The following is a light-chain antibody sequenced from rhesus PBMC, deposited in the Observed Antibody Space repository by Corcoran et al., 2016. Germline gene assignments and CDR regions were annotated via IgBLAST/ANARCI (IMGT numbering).Light chain of an antibody. V-gene: IGKV1-33*02. CDR1: QGISSW. CDR3: QQHNSYPPT. Sequence: DIQMTQSPSSLSASVGDRVTITFQASQGISSWLAWYQQKPGKAPKFLMYAASSLQSGVPSRFSGSGSGTALTPTISSLQPEDFATYYYQQHNSYPPTFGQGTKVEIK. J-gene: IGKJ1*01. CDR2: AAS.